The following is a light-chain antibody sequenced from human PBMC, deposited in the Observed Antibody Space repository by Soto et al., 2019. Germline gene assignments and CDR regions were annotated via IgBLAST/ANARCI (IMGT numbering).Light chain of an antibody. CDR3: GSDAGSNVV. V-gene: IGLV2-8*01. J-gene: IGLJ2*01. Sequence: QSVLTQPPSASGSPGQSVTISCTGTSSDVGGYNYVSWYQQHPRKAPKLMIYEVSKRPSGVPGRFSGSKSGNAAALTVSGLQAEDEADYYCGSDAGSNVVFGGGTKLTVV. CDR2: EVS. CDR1: SSDVGGYNY.